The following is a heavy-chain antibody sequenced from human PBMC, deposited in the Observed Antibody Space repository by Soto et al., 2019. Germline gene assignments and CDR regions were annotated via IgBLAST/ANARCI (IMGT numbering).Heavy chain of an antibody. V-gene: IGHV3-23*01. CDR3: AKRSPSGTYYFDY. D-gene: IGHD1-26*01. Sequence: LRLSFAASGFTFTAYAMTWVRQGPGKGLEWVSSIGTTTGDLLYADSVKGRFTISRDNSRNTLYLQMNSLRTEDTAIYYCAKRSPSGTYYFDYWGQGTLVTVSS. CDR2: IGTTTGDL. J-gene: IGHJ4*02. CDR1: GFTFTAYA.